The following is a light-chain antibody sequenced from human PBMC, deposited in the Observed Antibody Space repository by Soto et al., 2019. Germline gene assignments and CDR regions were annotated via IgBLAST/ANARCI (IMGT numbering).Light chain of an antibody. CDR2: GAS. CDR1: QSVSSSY. Sequence: EIGLTQSPGTLSLSPGERATLSCRASQSVSSSYLAWYQQKPGQAPRLLIYGASSRATGIPDRFSGSGSGTDFTLTISRLEPEDFAVYSCQLYGSSPRVTFGPGTKVDIK. J-gene: IGKJ3*01. V-gene: IGKV3-20*01. CDR3: QLYGSSPRVT.